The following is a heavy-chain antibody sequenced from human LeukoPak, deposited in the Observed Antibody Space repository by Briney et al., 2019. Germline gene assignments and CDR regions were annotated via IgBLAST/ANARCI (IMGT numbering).Heavy chain of an antibody. CDR3: ASAFFPLVFSTSWELHY. CDR1: GYTFTSYA. D-gene: IGHD6-13*01. CDR2: INAGNGKT. J-gene: IGHJ4*02. V-gene: IGHV1-3*01. Sequence: ASVKVSCKASGYTFTSYAMHWVGQAPGQRNEWMGWINAGNGKTKYSKKFQCTVTFTKDTSASTAYMELSSLGSEDTAMYYCASAFFPLVFSTSWELHYWGQGTLVTVSS.